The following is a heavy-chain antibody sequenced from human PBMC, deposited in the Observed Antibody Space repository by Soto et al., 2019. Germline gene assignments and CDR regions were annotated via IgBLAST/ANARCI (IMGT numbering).Heavy chain of an antibody. V-gene: IGHV4-39*01. CDR3: ARLWFGITMVRGVIDDAFDI. CDR2: IYYSGST. Sequence: QLQLQESGPGLVKPSETLSLTCTVSGGSISSSSYYWGWIRQPPGKGLEWIGSIYYSGSTYYNPSLKSRVTISVDTSKNQFSLKLSSVTAADTAVYYCARLWFGITMVRGVIDDAFDIWGQGTMVTVSS. CDR1: GGSISSSSYY. J-gene: IGHJ3*02. D-gene: IGHD3-10*01.